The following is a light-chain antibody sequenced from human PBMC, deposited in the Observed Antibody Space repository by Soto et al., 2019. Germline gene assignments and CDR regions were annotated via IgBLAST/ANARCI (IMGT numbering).Light chain of an antibody. J-gene: IGKJ5*01. V-gene: IGKV3-15*01. CDR2: GAS. Sequence: EIVMTQSPATLSVSPGERATLSCRASQSISSKLGWSQQRPGQAPRRLIYGASTRATDIPARFSGSGSRTEFTLTISSLKTEDSAVYYCPQYNSWPTITFGQGTRLEIK. CDR1: QSISSK. CDR3: PQYNSWPTIT.